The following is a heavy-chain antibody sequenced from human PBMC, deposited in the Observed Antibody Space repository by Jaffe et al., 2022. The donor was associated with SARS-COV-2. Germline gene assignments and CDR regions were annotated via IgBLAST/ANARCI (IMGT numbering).Heavy chain of an antibody. CDR1: GFTVSSNY. CDR3: AREGQQGAAAGYFDY. J-gene: IGHJ4*02. D-gene: IGHD6-13*01. V-gene: IGHV3-66*02. CDR2: IYSGGST. Sequence: EVQLVESGGGLVQPGGSLRLSCAASGFTVSSNYMSWVRQAPGKGLEWVSVIYSGGSTYYADSVKGRFTISRDNSKNTLYLQMNSLRAEDTAVYYCAREGQQGAAAGYFDYWGQGTLVTVSS.